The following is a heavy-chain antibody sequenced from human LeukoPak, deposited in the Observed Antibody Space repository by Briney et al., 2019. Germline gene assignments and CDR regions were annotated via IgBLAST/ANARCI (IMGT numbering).Heavy chain of an antibody. Sequence: ASVKVSCKASGYTFTSYGISWVRQAPGQGLEWMGWISAYNGNTNYAQKLQGRVTMATDTSTSTAYMELRSLRSDDTAVYYCARGLLSSSWSPFDYWGQGTLVTVSS. J-gene: IGHJ4*02. CDR1: GYTFTSYG. CDR3: ARGLLSSSWSPFDY. D-gene: IGHD6-13*01. V-gene: IGHV1-18*01. CDR2: ISAYNGNT.